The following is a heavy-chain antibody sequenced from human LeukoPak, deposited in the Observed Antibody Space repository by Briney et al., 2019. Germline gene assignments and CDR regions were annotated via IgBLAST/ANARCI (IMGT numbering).Heavy chain of an antibody. J-gene: IGHJ3*02. D-gene: IGHD6-6*01. CDR3: ASRRIAARPDAFDI. CDR2: ISYDGSNK. CDR1: GFTFSSYA. V-gene: IGHV3-30-3*01. Sequence: GGSLRLSCAASGFTFSSYAMHWVRQAPGKGLEWVAVISYDGSNKYYADSVKGRFTISRDNSKNTLYLQMNSLRAEDTAVYYCASRRIAARPDAFDIWGQGTMVTVSS.